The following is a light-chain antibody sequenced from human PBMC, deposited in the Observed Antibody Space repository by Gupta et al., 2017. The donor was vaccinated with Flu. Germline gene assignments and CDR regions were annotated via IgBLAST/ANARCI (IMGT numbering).Light chain of an antibody. CDR3: CSYAGSYTYWV. V-gene: IGLV2-11*01. CDR2: EVS. CDR1: SSDVGGYNY. J-gene: IGLJ3*02. Sequence: SALIQPRSVTGSPGQPVTISCTGTSSDVGGYNYVSWYQPHPGKAPKLMIYEVSKRPSGVPDRFSGSKSGNTASLTISGLQAEDEADYYCCSYAGSYTYWVFGGGTKLTVL.